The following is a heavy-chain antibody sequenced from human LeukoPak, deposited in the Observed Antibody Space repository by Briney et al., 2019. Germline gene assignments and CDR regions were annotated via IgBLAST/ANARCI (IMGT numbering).Heavy chain of an antibody. V-gene: IGHV4-34*01. CDR2: INHSGST. CDR1: GGSFSGYY. J-gene: IGHJ4*02. Sequence: SETLSLTCAVYGGSFSGYYWSWIRQPPGKGLEWIGEINHSGSTNYNPSLKSRVTISVDTSKNQFSLKLSSVTAADTAVYYCARDNYSYGYGGWGFDYWGQGTLVTVSS. CDR3: ARDNYSYGYGGWGFDY. D-gene: IGHD5-18*01.